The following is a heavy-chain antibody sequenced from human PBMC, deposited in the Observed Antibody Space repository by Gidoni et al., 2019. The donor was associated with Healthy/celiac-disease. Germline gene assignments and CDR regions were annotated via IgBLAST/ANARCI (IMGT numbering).Heavy chain of an antibody. V-gene: IGHV4-59*01. CDR3: ASSPGYGDYVGWFDP. CDR1: GGSISSYY. CDR2: IYYSGST. D-gene: IGHD4-17*01. J-gene: IGHJ5*02. Sequence: QVQLQESGPGLVKPSETLSLTCTVSGGSISSYYWSWIRQPPGKGLEWLGYIYYSGSTNYNPSLKSRVTISVDTSKNQFSLKLSSVTAADTAVYYCASSPGYGDYVGWFDPWGQGTLVTVSS.